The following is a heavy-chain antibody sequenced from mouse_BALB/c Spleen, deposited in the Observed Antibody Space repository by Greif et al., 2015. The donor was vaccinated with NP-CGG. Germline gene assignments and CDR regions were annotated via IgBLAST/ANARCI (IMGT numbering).Heavy chain of an antibody. CDR1: GYTFTSYY. J-gene: IGHJ4*01. V-gene: IGHV1S81*02. CDR2: INPSNGGT. CDR3: TRRGYYRYYAMDY. Sequence: VHLVESGAELVKPGASVKLSCKASGYTFTSYYMYWVKQRPGQGLEWIGEINPSNGGTNFNEKFKSKATLTVDKSSSTAYMQLSSLTSEDSAVYYCTRRGYYRYYAMDYWGQGTSVTVSS. D-gene: IGHD2-14*01.